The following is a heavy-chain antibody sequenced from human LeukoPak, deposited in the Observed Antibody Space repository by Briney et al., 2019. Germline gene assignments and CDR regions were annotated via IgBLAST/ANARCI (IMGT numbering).Heavy chain of an antibody. CDR1: GFTFSSYA. CDR3: AKDGDEYYYDSSGYLYYFDY. J-gene: IGHJ4*02. V-gene: IGHV3-30*04. D-gene: IGHD3-22*01. CDR2: ISYDGSNK. Sequence: GRSLRLSCAASGFTFSSYAMHWVRQAPGKGLEWVAVISYDGSNKYYADSVKGRFTISRDNSKNTLYLQMNSLRAEDTAVYYCAKDGDEYYYDSSGYLYYFDYWGQGTLVTVSS.